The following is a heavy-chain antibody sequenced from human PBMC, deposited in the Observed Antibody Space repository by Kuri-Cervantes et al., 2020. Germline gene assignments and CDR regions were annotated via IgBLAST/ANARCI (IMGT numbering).Heavy chain of an antibody. Sequence: SVKVSCKASGYTFTSYGISWVRQAPGQGLEWMGRIIPILGIANYAQKFQGRVTITADKSTSTAYMELSSLRSEDTAVYYCAREEGTMVRGVMGYYGMDVWGQGTTVTVSS. CDR2: IIPILGIA. D-gene: IGHD3-10*01. CDR1: GYTFTSYG. J-gene: IGHJ6*02. CDR3: AREEGTMVRGVMGYYGMDV. V-gene: IGHV1-69*04.